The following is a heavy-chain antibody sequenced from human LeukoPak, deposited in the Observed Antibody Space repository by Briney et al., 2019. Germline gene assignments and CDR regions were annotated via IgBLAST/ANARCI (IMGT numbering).Heavy chain of an antibody. D-gene: IGHD3-22*01. CDR1: GFTFSSYE. J-gene: IGHJ4*02. CDR2: ISSSGSTI. Sequence: GGSLRLSCAASGFTFSSYEMNWVRQAPGKGLEWVSYISSSGSTIYYADSVKGRFTISRDNAKNSLYLQMNSLRAEDTAVYYCARVLWDYYDKGYFDYWGQGTLVTVSS. V-gene: IGHV3-48*03. CDR3: ARVLWDYYDKGYFDY.